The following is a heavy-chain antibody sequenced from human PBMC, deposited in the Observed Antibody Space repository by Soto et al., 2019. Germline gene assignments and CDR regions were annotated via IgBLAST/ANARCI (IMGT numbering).Heavy chain of an antibody. Sequence: PSETLSLTCTVSGGSISSYYWSWIRQPPGKGLEWIGYIYYSGSTNYNPSLKSRVTISVDTSKNQFSLKLSSVTAADTAVYYCARERLTDCSSTSCYTRGYYYYGMDVWGQGTTVTVSS. V-gene: IGHV4-59*01. CDR3: ARERLTDCSSTSCYTRGYYYYGMDV. CDR1: GGSISSYY. CDR2: IYYSGST. J-gene: IGHJ6*02. D-gene: IGHD2-2*02.